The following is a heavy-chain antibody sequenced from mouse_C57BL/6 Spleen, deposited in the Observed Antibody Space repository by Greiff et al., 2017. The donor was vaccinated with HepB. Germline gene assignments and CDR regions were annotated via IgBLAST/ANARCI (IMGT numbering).Heavy chain of an antibody. CDR1: GYAFSSSW. J-gene: IGHJ3*01. CDR3: ARVSYHGFAY. V-gene: IGHV1-82*01. Sequence: QVQLQESGPELVKPGASVKISCKASGYAFSSSWMNWVKQRPGKGLEWIGRIYPGDGDTNYNGKFKGKATLTADKSSSTAYMQLSSLTSEDSAVYFCARVSYHGFAYWGQGTLVTVSA. D-gene: IGHD2-10*01. CDR2: IYPGDGDT.